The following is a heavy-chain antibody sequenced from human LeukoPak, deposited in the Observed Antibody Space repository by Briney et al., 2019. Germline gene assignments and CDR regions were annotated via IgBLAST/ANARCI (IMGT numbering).Heavy chain of an antibody. CDR1: GASVSTYY. CDR3: ASSNGFDWSPEYYMDV. CDR2: IYPTGNT. J-gene: IGHJ6*03. V-gene: IGHV4-59*02. Sequence: SETLSLTCTVSGASVSTYYWNRVRQPPGKGLEWIAYIYPTGNTKYNPSLESRVSISLDTSKNQFSLKLSSVTAADTAVYYCASSNGFDWSPEYYMDVWGKGTTVIVSS. D-gene: IGHD3-9*01.